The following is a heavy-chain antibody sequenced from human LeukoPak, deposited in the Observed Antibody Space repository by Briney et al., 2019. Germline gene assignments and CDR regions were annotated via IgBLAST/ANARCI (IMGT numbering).Heavy chain of an antibody. CDR1: GFTFSSYA. CDR3: ARDLCSSTSCPTGALGY. J-gene: IGHJ4*02. V-gene: IGHV3-33*08. Sequence: GRSLRLSCAASGFTFSSYAMHWVRQAPGKGLEWVAVIWYDGSNKYYADSVKGRFTISRDNSKNTLYLQMNSLRAEDTAVYYCARDLCSSTSCPTGALGYWGQGTLVTVSS. D-gene: IGHD2-2*01. CDR2: IWYDGSNK.